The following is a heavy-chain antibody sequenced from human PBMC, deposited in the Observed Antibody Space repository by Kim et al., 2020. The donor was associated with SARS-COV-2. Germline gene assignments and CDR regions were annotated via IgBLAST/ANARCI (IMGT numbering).Heavy chain of an antibody. CDR3: ASDLLVAATA. Sequence: GGSLRLSCAASGFTFSSYWMHWVRLAPGKGLVWVSLINSDGSSTSYADSVKGRFTISRDNAKNTLYLQMNRLRAEDTAVYYCASDLLVAATAWGQGALVTVSS. J-gene: IGHJ5*02. V-gene: IGHV3-74*01. D-gene: IGHD2-15*01. CDR1: GFTFSSYW. CDR2: INSDGSST.